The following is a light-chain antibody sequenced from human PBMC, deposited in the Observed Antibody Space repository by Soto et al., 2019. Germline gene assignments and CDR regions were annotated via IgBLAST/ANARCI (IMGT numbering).Light chain of an antibody. CDR2: YDS. Sequence: SYELTQPPSVSVAPGKTARITCGGNKIGSKSVHWYQQKPGQAPVLVIYYDSDRPSGIPERFSGSHSGNTATLTISRVEAGDEADYYCQVWDSSSDHPVFGGGTKLTVL. CDR1: KIGSKS. V-gene: IGLV3-21*04. J-gene: IGLJ2*01. CDR3: QVWDSSSDHPV.